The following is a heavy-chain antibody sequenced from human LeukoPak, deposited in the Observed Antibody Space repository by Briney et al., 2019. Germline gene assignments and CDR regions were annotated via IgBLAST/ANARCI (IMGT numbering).Heavy chain of an antibody. CDR1: GGSFSGYY. Sequence: SETLSLTCAVYGGSFSGYYWSWIRQPPGKGLEWIGEINHSGSTNYNPPLKSRVTISVDTSKNQFSLKLSSVTAADTAVYYCARGPGGSYLRRYMDVWGKGTTVTVSS. CDR3: ARGPGGSYLRRYMDV. D-gene: IGHD1-26*01. V-gene: IGHV4-34*01. J-gene: IGHJ6*03. CDR2: INHSGST.